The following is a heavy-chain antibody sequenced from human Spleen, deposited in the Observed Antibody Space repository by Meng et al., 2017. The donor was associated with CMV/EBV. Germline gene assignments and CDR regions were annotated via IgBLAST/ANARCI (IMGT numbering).Heavy chain of an antibody. CDR3: ARSTGSSDFDY. CDR1: GGSISSYY. J-gene: IGHJ4*02. CDR2: IYYSGST. Sequence: SETLSLTCPVSGGSISSYYWSWIRQPPGKGLEWIGYIYYSGSTNYNPSLKSRVTISVDTSKNQFSLKLSSVTAADTAVYYCARSTGSSDFDYWGQGTLVTVSS. D-gene: IGHD6-19*01. V-gene: IGHV4-59*01.